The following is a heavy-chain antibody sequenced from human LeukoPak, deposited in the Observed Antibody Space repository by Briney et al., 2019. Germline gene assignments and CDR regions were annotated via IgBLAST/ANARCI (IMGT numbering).Heavy chain of an antibody. CDR2: IYYSGST. CDR1: GDSISSYY. J-gene: IGHJ5*02. CDR3: ARLGSGTDNWFDP. D-gene: IGHD3-10*01. Sequence: SETLSLTCTVSGDSISSYYWSWIRQPPGKGLEWIGYIYYSGSTNYNPSLKSRVTISLDTSKNQLSLKLSSVTAADTAVYYCARLGSGTDNWFDPWGQGTLVTVSS. V-gene: IGHV4-59*08.